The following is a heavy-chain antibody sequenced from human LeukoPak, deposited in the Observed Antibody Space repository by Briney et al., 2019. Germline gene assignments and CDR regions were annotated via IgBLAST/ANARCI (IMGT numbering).Heavy chain of an antibody. Sequence: GGSVKVSCTVSGYTLTELSMHWVRQAPGKGLEWMRGFDPEDGETIYAQKFQGRVTMTEDTSTDTAYMELSSLRSEDTAVYYCAISVSRIVGATLYYWGQGTLVTVSS. CDR2: FDPEDGET. D-gene: IGHD1-26*01. J-gene: IGHJ4*02. CDR1: GYTLTELS. CDR3: AISVSRIVGATLYY. V-gene: IGHV1-24*01.